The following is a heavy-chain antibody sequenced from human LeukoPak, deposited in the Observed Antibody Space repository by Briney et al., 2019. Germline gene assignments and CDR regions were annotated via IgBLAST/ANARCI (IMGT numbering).Heavy chain of an antibody. V-gene: IGHV4-39*01. CDR1: SGSISTSNYY. CDR3: ARQGRISMIVVLIEDAFDI. J-gene: IGHJ3*02. Sequence: PSETLSLTCTVSSGSISTSNYYWGWVRQPPGKALEWIGNIFYSGSTYYNPSLKSRVTISVDTSKNQFSLKLSSVTAADTAVYYCARQGRISMIVVLIEDAFDIWGQGTMVTVSS. CDR2: IFYSGST. D-gene: IGHD3-22*01.